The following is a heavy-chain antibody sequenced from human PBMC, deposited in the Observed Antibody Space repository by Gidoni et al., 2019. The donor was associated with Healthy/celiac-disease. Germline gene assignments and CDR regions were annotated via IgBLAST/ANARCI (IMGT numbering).Heavy chain of an antibody. CDR2: IYYSGST. CDR1: GGSISSSSYY. D-gene: IGHD6-13*01. CDR3: ARIIAAAGMDSVLDY. J-gene: IGHJ4*02. V-gene: IGHV4-39*01. Sequence: QLQLQESGPGLVKPSETLSLTCTVSGGSISSSSYYWGWIRQPPGKGLEWIGSIYYSGSTYYNPSLKSRVTISVDTSKNQFSLKLSSVTAADTAVYYCARIIAAAGMDSVLDYWGQGTLVTVSS.